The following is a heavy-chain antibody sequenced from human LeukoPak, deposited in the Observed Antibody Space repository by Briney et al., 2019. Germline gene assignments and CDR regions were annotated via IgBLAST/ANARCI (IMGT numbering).Heavy chain of an antibody. CDR1: GYTLTELS. Sequence: EASVKVSCKVSGYTLTELSMHWVRQAPGKGLEWMGGFDPEYGETIYAQKFQGRVTMTEDTSTDTAYMELSSLRSEDTAVYYCATRNYGSGSSFDYWGQGTLVTVSS. D-gene: IGHD3-10*01. J-gene: IGHJ4*02. V-gene: IGHV1-24*01. CDR2: FDPEYGET. CDR3: ATRNYGSGSSFDY.